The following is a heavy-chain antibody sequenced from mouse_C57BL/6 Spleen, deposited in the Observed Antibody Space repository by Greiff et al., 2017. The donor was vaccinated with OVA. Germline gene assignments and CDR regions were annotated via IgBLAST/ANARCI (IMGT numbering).Heavy chain of an antibody. CDR1: GYTFTSYW. D-gene: IGHD2-4*01. V-gene: IGHV1-72*01. CDR2: IDPNSGGT. J-gene: IGHJ4*01. CDR3: AREGHYDYDLYAMDY. Sequence: QVQLQQPGAELVKPGASVKLSCKASGYTFTSYWMHWVKQRPGRGLEWIGRIDPNSGGTKYNEKFKSKATLNVDKPSSTAYMQLSSRTSEDSAVYYCAREGHYDYDLYAMDYWGQGTSVTVSS.